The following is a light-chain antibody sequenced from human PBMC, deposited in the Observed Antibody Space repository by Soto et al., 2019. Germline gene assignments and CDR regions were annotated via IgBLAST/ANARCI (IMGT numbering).Light chain of an antibody. J-gene: IGKJ5*01. Sequence: IVVTQSPVTLSVSPGERATLSCRASQSVSSNLAWYQQNPGQAPRLLIYDASNRATGIPARFSGSGSGTDFTLTISSLEPEDFAVYYCQQRSNWHPITFGQGTRLEIK. CDR1: QSVSSN. CDR3: QQRSNWHPIT. CDR2: DAS. V-gene: IGKV3-11*01.